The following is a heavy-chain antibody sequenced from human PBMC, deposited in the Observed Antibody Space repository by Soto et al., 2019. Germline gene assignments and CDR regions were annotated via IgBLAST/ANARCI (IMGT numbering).Heavy chain of an antibody. CDR1: GYTFTSYD. CDR3: ARERRNIAASWFDP. CDR2: MNPNSGNT. J-gene: IGHJ5*02. V-gene: IGHV1-8*01. D-gene: IGHD6-6*01. Sequence: QVQLVQSGAEVKKPGASVKVSCKASGYTFTSYDINWVRQATGQGLEWMGWMNPNSGNTVYAQKFQGRVTMTRNTYISKPYMELTSLRSEDTAVYYCARERRNIAASWFDPWGQGTLVTVSS.